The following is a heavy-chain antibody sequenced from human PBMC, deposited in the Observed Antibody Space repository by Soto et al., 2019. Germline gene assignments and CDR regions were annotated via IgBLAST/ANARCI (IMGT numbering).Heavy chain of an antibody. D-gene: IGHD1-26*01. Sequence: GGSLRLSCAASGFTFSDYVMHWVRQAPGKGLEWVAVIWYRGRDIFYADSVKGRFTISRDNSKITLYLQLNSLRAEDTAVYYCARDQGGQSGNFIFDNWGQGTLVTVSS. CDR1: GFTFSDYV. V-gene: IGHV3-33*01. CDR3: ARDQGGQSGNFIFDN. CDR2: IWYRGRDI. J-gene: IGHJ4*02.